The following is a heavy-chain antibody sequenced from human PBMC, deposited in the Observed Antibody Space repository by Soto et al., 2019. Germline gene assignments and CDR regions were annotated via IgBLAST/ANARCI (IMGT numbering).Heavy chain of an antibody. CDR1: GFTFSSYA. Sequence: PGGSLRLSCAASGFTFSSYAMSWVRQAPGKGLEWVSAISGSGGSTYYADSVKGRFTISRDNSKNTLYLQMNSLRAEDTAVYYCAKPPPIRDSHTARDEKLPEVSWFDPWGQGTLVTVSS. J-gene: IGHJ5*02. V-gene: IGHV3-23*01. D-gene: IGHD2-15*01. CDR3: AKPPPIRDSHTARDEKLPEVSWFDP. CDR2: ISGSGGST.